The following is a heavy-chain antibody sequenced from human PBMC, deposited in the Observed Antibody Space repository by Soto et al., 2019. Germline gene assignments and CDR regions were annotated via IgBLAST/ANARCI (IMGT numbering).Heavy chain of an antibody. D-gene: IGHD6-13*01. J-gene: IGHJ4*02. CDR3: ARAGYSSSSLYFDY. V-gene: IGHV4-31*03. CDR2: IYYSGST. Sequence: SETLSLTCTVSGGSISSGGYYWSWIRQHPGKGLEWIGYIYYSGSTYYNPSLKSRVTISVDTSKNQFSLKLSSVTAADTAVYYCARAGYSSSSLYFDYLGQGTLVTVST. CDR1: GGSISSGGYY.